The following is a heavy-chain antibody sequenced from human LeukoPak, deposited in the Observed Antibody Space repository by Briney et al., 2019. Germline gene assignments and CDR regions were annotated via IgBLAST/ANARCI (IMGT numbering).Heavy chain of an antibody. CDR2: INQDGSEK. Sequence: GGSLRLSCAASGFTFSSYWMSWVRQAPGKGLEWVANINQDGSEKYYVDSVKGRFTISRDNAKNSLYLQMNSLRAEDTAVYYCAKDLGYSYGYIPFDYWGQGTLVTVSS. V-gene: IGHV3-7*03. D-gene: IGHD5-18*01. J-gene: IGHJ4*02. CDR1: GFTFSSYW. CDR3: AKDLGYSYGYIPFDY.